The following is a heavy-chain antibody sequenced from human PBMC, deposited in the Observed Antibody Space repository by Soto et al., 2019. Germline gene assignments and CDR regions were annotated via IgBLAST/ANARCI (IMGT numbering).Heavy chain of an antibody. J-gene: IGHJ5*02. CDR3: AKDDCSGGSCYSNWFDP. V-gene: IGHV3-23*01. D-gene: IGHD2-15*01. Sequence: PGGSLRLSCAASGFPFSSYAMSWVRQAPGKGLEWVSAISGSGGSTYYADSVKGRFTISRDNSKNTLYLQMNSLRAEDTAVYYCAKDDCSGGSCYSNWFDPWGQGTLVTVSS. CDR1: GFPFSSYA. CDR2: ISGSGGST.